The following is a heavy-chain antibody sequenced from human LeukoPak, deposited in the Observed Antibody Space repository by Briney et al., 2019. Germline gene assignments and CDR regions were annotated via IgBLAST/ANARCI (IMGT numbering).Heavy chain of an antibody. CDR1: GFTLSVYY. CDR2: ISSTGSYT. J-gene: IGHJ4*02. Sequence: PAGSLRLSCEASGFTLSVYYMSWFRQAPGKGLEWIGYISSTGSYTTYADSVRGRFTISRDNAKSLLFLQMNNLRAEDTAVYYCARKLGGSQCGGDCFFDHWGQGTLVAV. V-gene: IGHV3-11*03. D-gene: IGHD2-21*02. CDR3: ARKLGGSQCGGDCFFDH.